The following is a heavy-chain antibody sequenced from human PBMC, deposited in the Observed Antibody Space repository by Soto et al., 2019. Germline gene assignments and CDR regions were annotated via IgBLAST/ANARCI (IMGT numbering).Heavy chain of an antibody. CDR1: GFTFSSYA. Sequence: GGSLRLSCAASGFTFSSYAMSWVRQAPGKGLEWVSAISGSGGSTYYSDSVKGRFTISRDNSKYTLYLQMNSLRAEDTAVYYCSKVLVGARSRSSGMDVWGQGTPVTVSS. V-gene: IGHV3-23*01. D-gene: IGHD1-26*01. J-gene: IGHJ6*02. CDR3: SKVLVGARSRSSGMDV. CDR2: ISGSGGST.